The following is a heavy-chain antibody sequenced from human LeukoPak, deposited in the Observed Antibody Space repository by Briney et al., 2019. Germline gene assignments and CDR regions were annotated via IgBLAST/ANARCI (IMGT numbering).Heavy chain of an antibody. D-gene: IGHD5-24*01. CDR2: IHYDGNT. Sequence: SETLSLTCTVSGGSISSSTYSWTWIRQPPGKGLEWIGSIHYDGNTYYKPSLKSRVTISVDTSKIQFTLRLSSATAADMATYYCARHSLNNYGSYYWGQGTLVTVSS. V-gene: IGHV4-39*01. CDR3: ARHSLNNYGSYY. J-gene: IGHJ4*02. CDR1: GGSISSSTYS.